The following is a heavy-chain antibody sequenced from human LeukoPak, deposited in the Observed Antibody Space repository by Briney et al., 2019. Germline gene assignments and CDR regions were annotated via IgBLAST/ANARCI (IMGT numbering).Heavy chain of an antibody. J-gene: IGHJ4*02. D-gene: IGHD5-18*01. Sequence: GGSLRLSCAASGFTFSAYTMTWVRQAPGKGLEWVSSISSSGTYIYYADSVKGRFTISRDNAKNSLYLQMNSLRAEDTAVYYCARGGYSYGYYTLQGWGQGTLVTVSS. CDR3: ARGGYSYGYYTLQG. CDR1: GFTFSAYT. CDR2: ISSSGTYI. V-gene: IGHV3-21*01.